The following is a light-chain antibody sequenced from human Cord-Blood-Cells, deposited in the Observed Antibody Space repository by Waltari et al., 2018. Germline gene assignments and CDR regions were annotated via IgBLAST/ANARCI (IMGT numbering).Light chain of an antibody. CDR3: QQYNNWPPGRT. Sequence: EIVMTQSPATLSVSPGERATLSCRASQSVSSNLAWDQQKPGQAPRLLIYGASTRATGIPARFSGSGSGTEFTLTISSLQSEDVEVYYCQQYNNWPPGRTFGQGTKVEIK. V-gene: IGKV3-15*01. CDR2: GAS. J-gene: IGKJ1*01. CDR1: QSVSSN.